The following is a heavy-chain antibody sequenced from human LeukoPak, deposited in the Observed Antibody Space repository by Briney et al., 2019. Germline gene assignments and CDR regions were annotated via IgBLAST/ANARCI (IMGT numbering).Heavy chain of an antibody. J-gene: IGHJ4*02. CDR3: AKDIRALNYYDSSGAFDY. CDR1: GFTFDDYA. CDR2: ISWNSGSI. Sequence: GGSLRLSCAASGFTFDDYAMHWVRHAPGKGLEWVSGISWNSGSIGYADSVKGRFTISRDNAKNSLYLQMNSLRAEDTALYYCAKDIRALNYYDSSGAFDYWGQGTLVTVSS. V-gene: IGHV3-9*01. D-gene: IGHD3-22*01.